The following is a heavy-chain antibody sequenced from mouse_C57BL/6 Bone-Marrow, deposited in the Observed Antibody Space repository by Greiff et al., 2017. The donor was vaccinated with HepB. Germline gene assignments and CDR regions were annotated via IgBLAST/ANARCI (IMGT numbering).Heavy chain of an antibody. V-gene: IGHV1-53*01. J-gene: IGHJ4*01. CDR3: ARSIYDGYYDYAMDY. CDR2: INPSNGGT. CDR1: GYTFTSYW. Sequence: QVQLQQPGTELVKPGASVKLSCKASGYTFTSYWMHWVKQRPGQGLEWIGNINPSNGGTNYNEKFKSKATLTVDKSSSTAYMQLSSLTSEDSAVYYCARSIYDGYYDYAMDYWGQGTSVTVSS. D-gene: IGHD2-3*01.